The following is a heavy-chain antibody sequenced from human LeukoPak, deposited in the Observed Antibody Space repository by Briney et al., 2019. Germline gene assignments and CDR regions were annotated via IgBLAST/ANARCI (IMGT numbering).Heavy chain of an antibody. J-gene: IGHJ3*02. CDR2: ISSSSNYI. CDR3: ARDVGASAPDAFDI. Sequence: GGSLRLSCAASGFTFSTNNMNWVRQPPGKGLEGVSSISSSSNYIYYADSVKGRFTISRDNAKNSLYLQMNSLRAEDTDVYYCARDVGASAPDAFDIWGQGTMVTVSS. CDR1: GFTFSTNN. D-gene: IGHD1-26*01. V-gene: IGHV3-21*01.